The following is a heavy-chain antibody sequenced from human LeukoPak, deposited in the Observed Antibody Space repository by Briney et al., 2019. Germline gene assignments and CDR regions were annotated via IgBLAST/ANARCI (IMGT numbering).Heavy chain of an antibody. V-gene: IGHV1-8*01. CDR3: ARALTPASGYSYGS. J-gene: IGHJ4*02. Sequence: SVNVSCKASRYTFPNYDINWLRQATGHGLEWMGWMNTKSGNTGYLQKFQGRVTMTMNTSISTAYMELSSMRSEDTAVYYCARALTPASGYSYGSWGQGTLVTVSS. CDR1: RYTFPNYD. D-gene: IGHD5-18*01. CDR2: MNTKSGNT.